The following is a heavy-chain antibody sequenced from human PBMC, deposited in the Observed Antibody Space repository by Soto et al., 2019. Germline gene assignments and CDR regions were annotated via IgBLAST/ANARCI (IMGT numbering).Heavy chain of an antibody. CDR2: ISNSSSTI. V-gene: IGHV3-48*01. J-gene: IGHJ6*03. D-gene: IGHD2-2*01. Sequence: GGSLRLSCAASGFTFSSYSMNWVRQAPGKGLEWVSYISNSSSTIYYADSVKGRFTISRDNAKSSLYLQMNSLRAEDTAVYYATRSAYMDVWGKGTTVTVSS. CDR1: GFTFSSYS. CDR3: TRSAYMDV.